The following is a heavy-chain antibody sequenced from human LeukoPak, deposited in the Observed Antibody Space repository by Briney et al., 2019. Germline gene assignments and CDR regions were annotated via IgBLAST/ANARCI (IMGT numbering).Heavy chain of an antibody. D-gene: IGHD3-10*01. CDR1: GYTFTSYY. J-gene: IGHJ5*02. CDR3: AIGSVLLWFGQGGWFDP. V-gene: IGHV1-46*01. Sequence: ASVKVSCKASGYTFTSYYMHWVRQAPGQGLEWMGIINPSGCSTSYAQKFQGRVTMTRDTSTSTVYMELSSLRYEDTAVYYCAIGSVLLWFGQGGWFDPWGQGTLVTVSS. CDR2: INPSGCST.